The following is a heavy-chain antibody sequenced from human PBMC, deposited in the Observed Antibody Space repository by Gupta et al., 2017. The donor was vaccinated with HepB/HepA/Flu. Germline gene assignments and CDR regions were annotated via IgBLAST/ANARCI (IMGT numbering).Heavy chain of an antibody. CDR2: INRSGST. D-gene: IGHD3-16*01. CDR3: GRGRGYRHGGGDYVYDMDG. V-gene: IGHV4-34*01. CDR1: GGSFSDYF. J-gene: IGHJ6*02. Sequence: VPLQQWGAGLMKPSETLSLTCAVYGGSFSDYFWNWIRQSPGKGLEWIGEINRSGSTNYSPYLKSRGTRAVDTSKMQFSLKLNAVTAADSAVEECGRGRGYRHGGGDYVYDMDGGGQGTTVTVSS.